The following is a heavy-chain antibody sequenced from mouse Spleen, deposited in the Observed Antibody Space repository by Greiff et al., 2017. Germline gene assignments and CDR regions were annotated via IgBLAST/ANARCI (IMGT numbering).Heavy chain of an antibody. V-gene: IGHV1-15*01. Sequence: QVQLKESGAELVRPGASVKLSCKALGYTFTDYEMHWVKQTPVHGLEWIGAIHPGSGGTAYNQKFKGKATLTADKSSSTAYMELSSLTSEDSAVYYCTREGYGNNPGWFAYWGQGTLVTVSA. J-gene: IGHJ3*01. CDR1: GYTFTDYE. CDR3: TREGYGNNPGWFAY. D-gene: IGHD2-10*02. CDR2: IHPGSGGT.